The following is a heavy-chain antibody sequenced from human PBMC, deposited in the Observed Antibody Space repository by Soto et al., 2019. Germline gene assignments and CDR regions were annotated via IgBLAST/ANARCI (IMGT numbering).Heavy chain of an antibody. J-gene: IGHJ4*02. CDR2: ISGSGGTT. CDR3: AKVGPDVVVPAPLRFFDY. D-gene: IGHD2-2*01. Sequence: EVHLLESGGGLVQRGGSLRLSCAVSGFTFSSYAMNWVRQTPGKGLEWVSTISGSGGTTYYADSVKGRFTISRDNSKNTLYLQMNSLRAEDTAVNYCAKVGPDVVVPAPLRFFDYWGQGSLVTVSS. CDR1: GFTFSSYA. V-gene: IGHV3-23*01.